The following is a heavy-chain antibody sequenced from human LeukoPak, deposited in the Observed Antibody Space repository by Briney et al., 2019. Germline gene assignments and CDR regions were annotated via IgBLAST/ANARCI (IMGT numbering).Heavy chain of an antibody. V-gene: IGHV3-23*01. CDR1: GFTFSAYA. J-gene: IGHJ5*02. CDR3: ARLPTGYPNWFDP. D-gene: IGHD3-9*01. CDR2: IGSTGIT. Sequence: GGSLRLSCAASGFTFSAYAMTWVRQAPGKGLQWVSTIGSTGITYYPDSVKGRFTISRDNSKNTLYPQMNSLRAEDTAVYYCARLPTGYPNWFDPWGQGTLVTVSS.